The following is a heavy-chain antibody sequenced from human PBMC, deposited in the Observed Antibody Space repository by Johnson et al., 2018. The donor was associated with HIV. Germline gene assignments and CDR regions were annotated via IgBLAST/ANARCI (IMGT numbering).Heavy chain of an antibody. CDR3: ARDLLYGETAFDI. CDR1: GFTVSSNY. V-gene: IGHV3-66*02. CDR2: INWNGGST. D-gene: IGHD4-17*01. Sequence: VLLVESGGGLVQPGGSLRLSCAVSGFTVSSNYMSWVRPAPGKGLEWVSGINWNGGSTGYADSVRGRFTISRDNSKNTLYLQVNSLRGEDTAVYYCARDLLYGETAFDIWGQGTMVTVSS. J-gene: IGHJ3*02.